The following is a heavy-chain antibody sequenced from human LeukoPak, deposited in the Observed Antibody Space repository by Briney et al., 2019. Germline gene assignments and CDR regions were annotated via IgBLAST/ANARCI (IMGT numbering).Heavy chain of an antibody. CDR2: INPNSGGT. V-gene: IGHV1-2*02. J-gene: IGHJ4*02. Sequence: ASVKVSCKASGYTFTSYYMHWVRQAPGQGLEWMGWINPNSGGTNYAQKFQGRVTMTRDTSISTAYMELSRLRSDDTAVYYCARTSDFWSGYGDYWGQGTLVTVSS. CDR1: GYTFTSYY. CDR3: ARTSDFWSGYGDY. D-gene: IGHD3-3*01.